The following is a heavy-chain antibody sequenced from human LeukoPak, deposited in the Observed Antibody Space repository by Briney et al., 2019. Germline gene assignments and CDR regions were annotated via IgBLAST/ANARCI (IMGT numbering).Heavy chain of an antibody. J-gene: IGHJ5*02. D-gene: IGHD6-13*01. CDR3: ARVIPPLVAAAGTGWFDP. V-gene: IGHV4-39*07. CDR2: IYYSGST. CDR1: GGSISSSSYY. Sequence: SETLSLTCTVSGGSISSSSYYWGWIRQPPGKGLEWIGSIYYSGSTYYNPSLKSRVTISVDTSKNQFSLKLSSVTAADTAVYYCARVIPPLVAAAGTGWFDPWGQGTLVTVSS.